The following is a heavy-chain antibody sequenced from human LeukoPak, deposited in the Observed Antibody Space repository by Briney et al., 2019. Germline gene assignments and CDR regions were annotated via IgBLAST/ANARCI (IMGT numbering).Heavy chain of an antibody. CDR2: ISGSGGST. CDR3: AKDGDSMVRGVLFDP. CDR1: GFTFSSYA. J-gene: IGHJ5*02. D-gene: IGHD3-10*01. V-gene: IGHV3-23*01. Sequence: GGSLRLSCAASGFTFSSYAMSWVRQPPGKGLEWVSAISGSGGSTYYADSVKGRFTISRDNSKNTLYLQMNSLRAEDTAVYYCAKDGDSMVRGVLFDPWGQGTLVTVSS.